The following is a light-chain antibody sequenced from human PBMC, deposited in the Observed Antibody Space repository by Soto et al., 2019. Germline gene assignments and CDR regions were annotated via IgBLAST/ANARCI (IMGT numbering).Light chain of an antibody. CDR1: QSVTSSS. Sequence: EIVLTQSPGTLSLSPGGRATLSCRASQSVTSSSLAWYQQNPGQAPRLLIYGASSRATGIPDRFGGSGSGADFTLTISRLEPEDFAVYYCQQYGSSPHTFGQGTKLEIK. V-gene: IGKV3-20*01. J-gene: IGKJ2*01. CDR2: GAS. CDR3: QQYGSSPHT.